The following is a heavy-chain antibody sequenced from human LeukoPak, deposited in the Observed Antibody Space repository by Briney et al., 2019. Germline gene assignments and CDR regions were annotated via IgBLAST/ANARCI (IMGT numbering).Heavy chain of an antibody. V-gene: IGHV3-30*02. Sequence: GGSLRLSCAGSGFTFSSYGMHWVRQAPGKGLEWVAFIRYDGSNKYYADSVKGRFTISRDNSKSTLYLQMNSLRAEDTAVYYCATFPGDYDSSGYLGYWGQGTLVTVSS. J-gene: IGHJ4*02. CDR3: ATFPGDYDSSGYLGY. CDR2: IRYDGSNK. CDR1: GFTFSSYG. D-gene: IGHD3-22*01.